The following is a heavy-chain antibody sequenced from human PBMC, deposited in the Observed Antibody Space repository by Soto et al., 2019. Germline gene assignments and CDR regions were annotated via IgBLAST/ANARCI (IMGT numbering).Heavy chain of an antibody. D-gene: IGHD2-21*01. J-gene: IGHJ4*02. CDR2: ISGGASDK. Sequence: EVQLVESGGRLVQPGGSLRLSCAASGFMFSAYWLSWVRQDQGTGLEWVATISGGASDKFYVDYVKGRFTISRDDSKNTLYLQMNSLRDEDTAVYYCVREDWHRFDSWGQGTLVTVSS. CDR3: VREDWHRFDS. V-gene: IGHV3-7*01. CDR1: GFMFSAYW.